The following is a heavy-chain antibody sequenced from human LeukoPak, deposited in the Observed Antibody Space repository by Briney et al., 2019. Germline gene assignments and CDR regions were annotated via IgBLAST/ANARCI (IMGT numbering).Heavy chain of an antibody. CDR1: GYTFTGYY. J-gene: IGHJ4*02. V-gene: IGHV1-2*02. D-gene: IGHD5-24*01. Sequence: GASVKVSCKASGYTFTGYYMHWVRQAPGQGLEWMGWINPNSGGTNYAQKFQGRVTMTRDTSISTAYMELSRLRSDDTAVYYCARELGDGYNPCFDYWGQGTLVTVSS. CDR2: INPNSGGT. CDR3: ARELGDGYNPCFDY.